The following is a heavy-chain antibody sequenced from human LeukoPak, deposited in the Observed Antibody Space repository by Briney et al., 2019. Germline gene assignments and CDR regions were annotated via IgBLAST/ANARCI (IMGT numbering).Heavy chain of an antibody. CDR1: GFTFSSYG. J-gene: IGHJ6*02. D-gene: IGHD3-16*01. V-gene: IGHV3-30*03. CDR2: ISYDGSNK. CDR3: ARPLKEGGYYYGMDV. Sequence: GRSLRLSCAASGFTFSSYGMHWVRQAPGKGLEWVAVISYDGSNKYYADSVKGRFTISRDNSKNTLYLQMRSLRPEDTAVYYCARPLKEGGYYYGMDVWGQGTTVTVSS.